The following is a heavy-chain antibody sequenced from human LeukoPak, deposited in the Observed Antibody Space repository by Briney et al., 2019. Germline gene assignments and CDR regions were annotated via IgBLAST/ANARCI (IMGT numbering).Heavy chain of an antibody. Sequence: PSETLYLTCTVSGGSISSYYWSWIRQPPGKGLEWIGYIYYSGSTNYNPSLKSRVTISVDTSKNQFSLKLSSVTAADTAVYYCARFVHPYYYGSGSYPYYYGMDVWGQGTTVTVSS. D-gene: IGHD3-10*01. CDR2: IYYSGST. V-gene: IGHV4-59*01. J-gene: IGHJ6*02. CDR3: ARFVHPYYYGSGSYPYYYGMDV. CDR1: GGSISSYY.